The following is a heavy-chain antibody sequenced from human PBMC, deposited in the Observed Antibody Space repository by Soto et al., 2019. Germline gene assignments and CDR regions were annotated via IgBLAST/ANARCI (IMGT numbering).Heavy chain of an antibody. Sequence: ASVKVFFKASGYSFTNNDVSWVRQATGQGLEWMGWMNPGSGDTGYAQKFQGRVTMTRDIAIATAYMELSSLRSDDTAIYYCARMATFVSLNWLDPGGQRTLVAVS. D-gene: IGHD3-16*01. J-gene: IGHJ5*02. V-gene: IGHV1-8*01. CDR1: GYSFTNND. CDR3: ARMATFVSLNWLDP. CDR2: MNPGSGDT.